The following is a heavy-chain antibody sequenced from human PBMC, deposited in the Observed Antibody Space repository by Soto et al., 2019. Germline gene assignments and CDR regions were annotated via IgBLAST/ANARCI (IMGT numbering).Heavy chain of an antibody. CDR2: IRSKANSYAT. CDR1: GFTFSGSA. CDR3: TRLQWLDYYYYYGMDV. D-gene: IGHD6-19*01. V-gene: IGHV3-73*01. Sequence: GGSLRLSXAASGFTFSGSAMHWVRQAAGKGLEWVGRIRSKANSYATAYAASVKGRFTISRDDSKNTAYLQMNSLKTEDTAVYYRTRLQWLDYYYYYGMDVWGQGTTVTVSS. J-gene: IGHJ6*02.